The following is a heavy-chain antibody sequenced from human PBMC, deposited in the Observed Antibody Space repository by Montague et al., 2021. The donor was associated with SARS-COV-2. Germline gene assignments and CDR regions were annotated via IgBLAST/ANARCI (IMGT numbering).Heavy chain of an antibody. J-gene: IGHJ6*03. V-gene: IGHV4-34*01. CDR1: GGSFSGYY. CDR3: ARGLSGSYSGGWVPVALFDWYYYMDV. D-gene: IGHD6-25*01. Sequence: SETLSLTCAVYGGSFSGYYWSWVRRPPGKGLEWIGEITHSGNTNYNPYLKSRVTISVDTSKNQFSLTLTSVTAADAAVYYCARGLSGSYSGGWVPVALFDWYYYMDVWGKGITVTVSS. CDR2: ITHSGNT.